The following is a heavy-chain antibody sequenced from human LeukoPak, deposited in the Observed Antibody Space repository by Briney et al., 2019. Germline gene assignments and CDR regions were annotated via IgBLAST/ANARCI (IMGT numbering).Heavy chain of an antibody. J-gene: IGHJ4*02. CDR1: GGSISSGGYY. V-gene: IGHV4-30-2*01. CDR2: IYHSGST. CDR3: ARVGYSSSWSPFDY. D-gene: IGHD6-13*01. Sequence: SETLSLTCTVSGGSISSGGYYWSWIRQPPGKGLEWIGYIYHSGSTYYNPSLKSRVTISVDTSKNQFSLKLSSVTAADTAVYYCARVGYSSSWSPFDYWGQGTLVTVSS.